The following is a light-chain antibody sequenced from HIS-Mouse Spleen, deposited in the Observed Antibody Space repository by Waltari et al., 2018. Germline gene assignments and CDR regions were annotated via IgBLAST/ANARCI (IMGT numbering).Light chain of an antibody. CDR2: DVS. CDR1: SSAVGGYNY. J-gene: IGLJ3*02. V-gene: IGLV2-11*01. CDR3: CSYAGSYTWV. Sequence: QSALTQPRSVSGSPGQSVTISCTGTSSAVGGYNYVSWYQQHPGKAPKLMIYDVSKRPSGVPDRFSGSKSGNTASLTISGLQAEDEADYYFCSYAGSYTWVFGGGTKLTVL.